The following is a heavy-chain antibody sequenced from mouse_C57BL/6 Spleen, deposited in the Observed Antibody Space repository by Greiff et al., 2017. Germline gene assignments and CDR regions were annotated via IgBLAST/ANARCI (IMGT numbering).Heavy chain of an antibody. D-gene: IGHD1-2*01. J-gene: IGHJ2*01. CDR3: ARSLLRSPAGFDY. V-gene: IGHV1-80*01. CDR2: IYPGDGDT. Sequence: QVQLQQSGAELVKPGASVKISCKASGYAFSSYWMNWVKQRPGKGLEWIGQIYPGDGDTNYNGKFKGKATLTADKSSSTAYMQLSSLTSEDSAVYFCARSLLRSPAGFDYWGQGTTLTVSS. CDR1: GYAFSSYW.